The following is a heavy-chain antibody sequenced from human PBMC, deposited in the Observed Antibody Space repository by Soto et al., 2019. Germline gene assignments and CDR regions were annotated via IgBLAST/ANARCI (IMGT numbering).Heavy chain of an antibody. CDR1: GGTLSSYA. D-gene: IGHD2-15*01. CDR2: IIPIFGTA. J-gene: IGHJ4*02. V-gene: IGHV1-69*06. Sequence: ASVKVSCKASGGTLSSYAISWVRQAPGQGLEWMGGIIPIFGTANYAQKFQGRVTITADKSTSTAYMELSSLRSEDTAVYYCARTLLGYCSGGSCWTNFDYWGQGTLVTVSS. CDR3: ARTLLGYCSGGSCWTNFDY.